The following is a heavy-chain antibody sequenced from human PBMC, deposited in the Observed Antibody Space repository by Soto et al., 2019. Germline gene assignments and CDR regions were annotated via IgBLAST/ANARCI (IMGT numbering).Heavy chain of an antibody. D-gene: IGHD2-21*01. CDR2: IIPIFGTA. CDR3: GSRGTELPNVVPL. V-gene: IGHV1-69*01. J-gene: IGHJ4*02. Sequence: QVQLVQSGAEVKKPGSSVKVSCKASGGTFSSYAISWVRQAPGQGLEWMGGIIPIFGTANYAQKFQGRVTITAEQSTNTAYRGVRRLESGETAFYYWGSRGTELPNVVPLWGQGTLVTVSS. CDR1: GGTFSSYA.